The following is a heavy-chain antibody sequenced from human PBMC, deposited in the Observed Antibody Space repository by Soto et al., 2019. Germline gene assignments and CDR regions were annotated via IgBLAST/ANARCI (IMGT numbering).Heavy chain of an antibody. J-gene: IGHJ6*02. CDR2: MLYSGPT. D-gene: IGHD2-15*01. Sequence: SETLSLTCSVSGYSVSSSDYYWAWIRQPPGKGLEWIGSMLYSGPTYYNPSLKSRVTLSVDTPKNQFSVRLNSVTASDTAVYYCAPLSVSLSGPYGIHVWGQGTTVTVSS. CDR3: APLSVSLSGPYGIHV. CDR1: GYSVSSSDYY. V-gene: IGHV4-39*01.